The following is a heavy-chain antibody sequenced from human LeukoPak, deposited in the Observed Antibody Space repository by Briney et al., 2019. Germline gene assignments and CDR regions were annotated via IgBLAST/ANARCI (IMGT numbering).Heavy chain of an antibody. V-gene: IGHV3-48*03. CDR3: ARDIVNGPFVTSLES. Sequence: GGSLRLSCAASGFSLTTYPMNWIRQVPGKGLEWVSHISSDGNTEYYADSVRARFTMSRDNAKNSLDLHMNSLRTEDTAVYYCARDIVNGPFVTSLESWGQGALVTVSS. CDR1: GFSLTTYP. D-gene: IGHD2-8*01. CDR2: ISSDGNTE. J-gene: IGHJ4*02.